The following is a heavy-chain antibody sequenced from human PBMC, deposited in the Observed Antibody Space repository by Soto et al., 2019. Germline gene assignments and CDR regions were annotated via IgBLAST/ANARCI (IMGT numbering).Heavy chain of an antibody. CDR3: AGESALMTTVPLRH. D-gene: IGHD4-17*01. CDR1: GGTFNTST. J-gene: IGHJ4*02. V-gene: IGHV1-69*01. Sequence: VQLVQSGAEVREPGSSVKVSCKASGGTFNTSTITWERQAPGQGLDYMGGVIPIYGSPYYARKFQGRVTITADVSTSTAYMVMNSLRSGDTAVYYCAGESALMTTVPLRHWGQGTLVTVSS. CDR2: VIPIYGSP.